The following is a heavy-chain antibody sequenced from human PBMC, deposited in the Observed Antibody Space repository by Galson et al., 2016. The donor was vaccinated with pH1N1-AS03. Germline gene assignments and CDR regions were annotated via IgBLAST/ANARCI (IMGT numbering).Heavy chain of an antibody. Sequence: ETLSLTCTVSGGSISNSNYYWGWIRQPPGKGLEWVGSIYYSGSAYYNPSLKSRVTISIDTSKNQFSLRLSSVTAADTAVYYCARYPYNSSPLYYYSYYMDVWGKGTTVTVSS. D-gene: IGHD6-13*01. CDR1: GGSISNSNYY. CDR2: IYYSGSA. V-gene: IGHV4-39*01. J-gene: IGHJ6*03. CDR3: ARYPYNSSPLYYYSYYMDV.